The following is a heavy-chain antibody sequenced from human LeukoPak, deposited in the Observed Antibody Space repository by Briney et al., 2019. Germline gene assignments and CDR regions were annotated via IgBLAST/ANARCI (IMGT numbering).Heavy chain of an antibody. Sequence: PSGTLSLTCAVFDDSIYTNKWWSWVRQPPGKGLEWIGEVSQTGTTYYDPSLTGRITIPVDRSRSQFSLTLRSATAADTGVYYCASHMAVPGTRGFDDWGQGIPVTVSS. CDR2: VSQTGTT. D-gene: IGHD6-19*01. CDR3: ASHMAVPGTRGFDD. CDR1: DDSIYTNKW. V-gene: IGHV4-4*02. J-gene: IGHJ4*02.